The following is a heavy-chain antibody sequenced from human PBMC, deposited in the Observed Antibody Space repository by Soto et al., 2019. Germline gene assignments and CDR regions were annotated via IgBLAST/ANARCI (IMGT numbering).Heavy chain of an antibody. CDR1: GYTFTGYY. CDR3: ARVPEQLVPDFDY. V-gene: IGHV1-2*02. Sequence: GASVKVSCKASGYTFTGYYMHWVRQAPGQGLEWMGWINPNSGGTNYAQKFQGRVTMARDTSISTAYMELSRLRSDDTAVYYCARVPEQLVPDFDYWGQGTLVTVSS. CDR2: INPNSGGT. J-gene: IGHJ4*02. D-gene: IGHD6-13*01.